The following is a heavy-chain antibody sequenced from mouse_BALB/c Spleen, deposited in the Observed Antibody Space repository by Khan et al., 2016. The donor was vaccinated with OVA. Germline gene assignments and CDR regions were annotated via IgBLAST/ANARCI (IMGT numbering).Heavy chain of an antibody. Sequence: EVELVESGGDLVKPGGSLKLSCAASGFTFSTYGMSWVRQTPDKRLEWVATIRSGGSYTYYRDSVKGRFTISRDNAKNTLYLQMSSLKSEDTAMYYCARLAYYYNSEGFAYWGQGTLVTVSA. CDR2: IRSGGSYT. V-gene: IGHV5-6*01. CDR1: GFTFSTYG. J-gene: IGHJ3*01. D-gene: IGHD1-1*02. CDR3: ARLAYYYNSEGFAY.